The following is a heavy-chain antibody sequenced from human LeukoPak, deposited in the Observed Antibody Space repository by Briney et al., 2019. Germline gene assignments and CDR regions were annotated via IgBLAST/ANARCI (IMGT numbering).Heavy chain of an antibody. D-gene: IGHD6-6*01. CDR3: ARPVPTYSSSSSWFDP. CDR1: GGSISSSSYY. Sequence: SETLSLTCTVSGGSISSSSYYWGWIRQPPGKGLEWIGSTYYSGSTYYNPSLKSRVTISVDTSKNQFSLKLTSVTAADTAVYYCARPVPTYSSSSSWFDPWGQGTLVTVSS. J-gene: IGHJ5*02. CDR2: TYYSGST. V-gene: IGHV4-39*01.